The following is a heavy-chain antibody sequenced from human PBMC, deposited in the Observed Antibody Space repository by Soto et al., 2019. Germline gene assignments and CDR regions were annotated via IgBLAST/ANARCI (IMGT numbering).Heavy chain of an antibody. CDR1: GFTFSKAW. J-gene: IGHJ6*02. V-gene: IGHV3-15*01. CDR2: IKNKADGGTT. Sequence: GGSLRLSCAASGFTFSKAWMNWVRQAPGKGLEWVGRIKNKADGGTTDYAAPVKGRFTVSRDDSKNTFYLQMNSLKTEDTGVYYCTRDKASGCGMDVWGQGTTVTVSS. CDR3: TRDKASGCGMDV. D-gene: IGHD5-12*01.